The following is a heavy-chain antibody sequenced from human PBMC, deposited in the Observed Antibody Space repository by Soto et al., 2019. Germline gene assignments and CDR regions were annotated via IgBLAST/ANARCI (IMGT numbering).Heavy chain of an antibody. CDR1: GYTFTSYG. CDR3: ATDRLGATGDY. D-gene: IGHD1-26*01. Sequence: ASVKVSCKASGYTFTSYGISWVRQAPGQGLEWMGWISAYNANTNYAQKLQGRVTMTTDTSTSTSYMELRSLRSDATAVYFCATDRLGATGDYWGQGTLVTVSS. V-gene: IGHV1-18*01. CDR2: ISAYNANT. J-gene: IGHJ4*02.